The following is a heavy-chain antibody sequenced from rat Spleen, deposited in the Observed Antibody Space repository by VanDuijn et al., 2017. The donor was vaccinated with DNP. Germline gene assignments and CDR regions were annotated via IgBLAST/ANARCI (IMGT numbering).Heavy chain of an antibody. V-gene: IGHV2S12*01. CDR3: ARDQDGSFDY. Sequence: QVQLKESGPGLVQPSQTLSLTCTVSGFSLTTNGISWVRQFPGKGLEWIAAISSGGNTYYNSALKSRLSISRDTSKSQVFLKMNSLQSEDTTTYYCARDQDGSFDYWGQGTLVTVSS. CDR2: ISSGGNT. J-gene: IGHJ3*01. CDR1: GFSLTTNG.